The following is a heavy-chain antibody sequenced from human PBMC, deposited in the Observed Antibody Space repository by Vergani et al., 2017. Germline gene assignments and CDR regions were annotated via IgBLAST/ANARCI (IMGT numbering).Heavy chain of an antibody. J-gene: IGHJ4*02. CDR1: GYSFTSYW. D-gene: IGHD6-13*01. Sequence: EVQLVPSGAEVKTPGESLTISCKVSGYSFTSYWIGWVRQMPGKGLEWMGIIYPGDSDTRYSPSFQGQVTISADKSISTAYLQWSSLKASDTAMYYCARQGHIRAAAGPFDYWGQGTLVTVSS. CDR3: ARQGHIRAAAGPFDY. CDR2: IYPGDSDT. V-gene: IGHV5-51*01.